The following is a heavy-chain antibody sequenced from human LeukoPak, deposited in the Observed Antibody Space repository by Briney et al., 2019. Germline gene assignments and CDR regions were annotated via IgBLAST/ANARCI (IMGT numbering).Heavy chain of an antibody. V-gene: IGHV3-7*03. CDR1: GFAFSSYW. CDR2: INHNGNVN. D-gene: IGHD3-16*01. J-gene: IGHJ6*02. Sequence: GGSLRPSCAASGFAFSSYWMNWARQAPGKGLEWVASINHNGNVNYYVDSVKGRFTISRDNAKNSLYLQMSNLRAEDTAVYFCARGGGLDVWGQGATVTVSS. CDR3: ARGGGLDV.